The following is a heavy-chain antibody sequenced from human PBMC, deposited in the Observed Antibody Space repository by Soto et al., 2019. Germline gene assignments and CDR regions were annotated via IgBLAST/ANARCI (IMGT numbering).Heavy chain of an antibody. V-gene: IGHV1-69*01. CDR1: GGTFSSYA. J-gene: IGHJ6*02. CDR2: IIPIFGTA. Sequence: QVQLVQSGAEVKKPGSSVKVSCKASGGTFSSYAISWVRQAPGQGLEWMGGIIPIFGTANYAQKFQGRVTITAEESTSTAYMELSSLRSEDTAVYYCARAFHYGDYANYYYYGMDVWGQGTTVTVSS. CDR3: ARAFHYGDYANYYYYGMDV. D-gene: IGHD4-17*01.